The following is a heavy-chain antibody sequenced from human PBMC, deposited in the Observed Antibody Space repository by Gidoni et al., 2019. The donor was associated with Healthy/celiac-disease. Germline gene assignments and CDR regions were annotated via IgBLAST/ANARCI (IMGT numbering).Heavy chain of an antibody. Sequence: QVQLQESGPGLAKPSETLSLTCTVSGGSISSYYWSWIRQPPGKGLEWIGYIYYSGSTNYNPALKSRVTISVDTSKNQFSLKLSSVTAADTAVYYWARVVAARLDYWGQGTLVTVSS. CDR2: IYYSGST. CDR3: ARVVAARLDY. J-gene: IGHJ4*02. CDR1: GGSISSYY. V-gene: IGHV4-59*01. D-gene: IGHD6-6*01.